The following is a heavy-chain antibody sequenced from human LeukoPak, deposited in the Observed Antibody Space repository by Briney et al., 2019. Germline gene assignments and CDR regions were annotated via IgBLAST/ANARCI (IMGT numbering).Heavy chain of an antibody. D-gene: IGHD3-3*02. CDR2: IYDSGST. Sequence: SQTLSLTCTVSGGSISTYYWSWIRQPPGKGLEWIGYIYDSGSTNYNPSLKSRVAISVDTSKNQFSLKLSSVTAADTAVYYCARDQRGPFYFDYWGQGTLVTVSS. CDR1: GGSISTYY. CDR3: ARDQRGPFYFDY. V-gene: IGHV4-59*01. J-gene: IGHJ4*02.